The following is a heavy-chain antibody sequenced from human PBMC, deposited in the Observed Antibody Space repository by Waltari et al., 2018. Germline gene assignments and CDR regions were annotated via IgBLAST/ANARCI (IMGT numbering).Heavy chain of an antibody. V-gene: IGHV3-21*01. CDR1: GFTFSSYS. CDR2: ISSSSSYI. Sequence: EVQLVESGGGLVKPGGSLRLSCAASGFTFSSYSMNWVRQAPGKGLEWVSSISSSSSYIYYAGSVKGRFTISRDNAKNSLYLQMNSLRAEEKAVYYCARSIAVADDYWGQGTLVTVSS. CDR3: ARSIAVADDY. D-gene: IGHD6-19*01. J-gene: IGHJ4*02.